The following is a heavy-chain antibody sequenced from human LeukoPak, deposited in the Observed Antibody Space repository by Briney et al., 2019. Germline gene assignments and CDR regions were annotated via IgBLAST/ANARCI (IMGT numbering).Heavy chain of an antibody. CDR3: AKDSAFYYIDV. J-gene: IGHJ6*03. Sequence: GGSLRLSCEASGFTFTAYALTWFRQAPGKGLEWVAFIRYNGNNQYYADSVKGRFTISRDNSKNTLYLQMNSLKGDDTAVYYCAKDSAFYYIDVWGKGTTVIISS. D-gene: IGHD3-10*01. CDR1: GFTFTAYA. V-gene: IGHV3-30*02. CDR2: IRYNGNNQ.